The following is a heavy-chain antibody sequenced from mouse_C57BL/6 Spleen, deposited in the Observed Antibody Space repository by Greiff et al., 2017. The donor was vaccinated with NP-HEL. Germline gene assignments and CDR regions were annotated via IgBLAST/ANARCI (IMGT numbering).Heavy chain of an antibody. J-gene: IGHJ4*01. CDR3: ARADYDDAMDY. V-gene: IGHV3-1*01. CDR2: ISYSGST. D-gene: IGHD2-4*01. Sequence: VQLKESGPGMVKPSQSLSLTCTVTGYSITSGYDWHWIRHFPGNKLEWMGYISYSGSTNYNPSLNSRISITHDTSKNHFFLKLNSVTTEDTATYYCARADYDDAMDYWGQGTSVTVSS. CDR1: GYSITSGYD.